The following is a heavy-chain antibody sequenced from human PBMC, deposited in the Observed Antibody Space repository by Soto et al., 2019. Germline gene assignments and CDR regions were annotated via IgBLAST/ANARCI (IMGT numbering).Heavy chain of an antibody. CDR2: IFQSGST. Sequence: PATLSLTCGVSGGTIRSPDWWTWVRQPPGKGLEWIGEIFQSGSTNYTPSLESRVTISVDKSKNQFSLTLTSVTAADTAVYFCARGRGRYSSGWSWFDPWGQGILVTV. V-gene: IGHV4-4*01. CDR3: ARGRGRYSSGWSWFDP. J-gene: IGHJ5*02. CDR1: GGTIRSPDW. D-gene: IGHD6-19*01.